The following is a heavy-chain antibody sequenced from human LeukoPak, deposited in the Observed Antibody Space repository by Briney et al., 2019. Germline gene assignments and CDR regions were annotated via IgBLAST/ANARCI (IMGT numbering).Heavy chain of an antibody. D-gene: IGHD6-19*01. J-gene: IGHJ4*02. CDR2: ISSSSSYI. CDR3: AISSGWEDY. CDR1: GFTFSSYS. Sequence: GGSLRLSCAASGFTFSSYSMNWVRQAPGKGLEWVSSISSSSSYIYYADSVKGRFTISRDNAKNSLYLQMNSLGAEDTAVYYCAISSGWEDYWGQGTLVTVSS. V-gene: IGHV3-21*01.